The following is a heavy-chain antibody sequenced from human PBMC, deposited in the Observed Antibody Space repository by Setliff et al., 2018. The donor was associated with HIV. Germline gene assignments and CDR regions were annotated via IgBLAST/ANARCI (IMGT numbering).Heavy chain of an antibody. J-gene: IGHJ6*03. Sequence: GASVKVSCKASADTFTNCLINWVRQAPGQGLEWMGRINRDNGGIDYAQKFQGRVTVTRDTSINTAYMELSSLRSEDTAVYYCARNPQPTGTPDYYYYYNMDVWGKGATVTVS. CDR3: ARNPQPTGTPDYYYYYNMDV. CDR2: INRDNGGI. CDR1: ADTFTNCL. D-gene: IGHD1-1*01. V-gene: IGHV1-2*06.